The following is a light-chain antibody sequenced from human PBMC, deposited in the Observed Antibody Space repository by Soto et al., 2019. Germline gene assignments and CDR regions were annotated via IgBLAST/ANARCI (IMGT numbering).Light chain of an antibody. J-gene: IGLJ3*02. CDR2: EVS. V-gene: IGLV2-14*01. CDR1: SSDVGGYNY. CDR3: SSYTTSNTLEV. Sequence: QLVLTQPASVSGSPGQSITISCTGTSSDVGGYNYVSWYQQHPGKAPKLMINEVSNRPSGVAHRFSGSKSGNTASLTISGLQAEDEADYYCSSYTTSNTLEVFGGGTKLTVL.